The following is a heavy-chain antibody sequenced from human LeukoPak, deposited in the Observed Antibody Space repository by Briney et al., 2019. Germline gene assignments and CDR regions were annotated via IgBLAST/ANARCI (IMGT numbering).Heavy chain of an antibody. Sequence: QSGGSLRLSCAASGFTFSNYAMSWVRQAPGKGLEWVSAISGSGGVTYYADSVKGRFTISRDNSKNTLYLQVNSLRAADTAVYYCAKVQETGTILPPFHYWGQGTLVTVSS. D-gene: IGHD5-24*01. CDR3: AKVQETGTILPPFHY. J-gene: IGHJ4*02. CDR1: GFTFSNYA. CDR2: ISGSGGVT. V-gene: IGHV3-23*01.